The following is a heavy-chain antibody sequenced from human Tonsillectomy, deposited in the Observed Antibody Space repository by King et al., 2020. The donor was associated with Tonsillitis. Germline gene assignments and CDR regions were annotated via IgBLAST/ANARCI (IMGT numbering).Heavy chain of an antibody. D-gene: IGHD5-12*01. V-gene: IGHV3-53*01. CDR1: GFTVSSNY. CDR2: LYSGGGT. Sequence: QLVQSGGGLIQPGGSLRLSCAASGFTVSSNYMSWVRQAPGKGLECVSVLYSGGGTYYADSVKGRFTIPRANSKNTLYLQMNSLRPEDTAVYYCARGRGYSGYQFDYWGQGTLVTVSS. J-gene: IGHJ4*02. CDR3: ARGRGYSGYQFDY.